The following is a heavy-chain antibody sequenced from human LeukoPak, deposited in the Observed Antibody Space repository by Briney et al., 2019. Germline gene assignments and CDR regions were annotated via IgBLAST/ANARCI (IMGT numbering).Heavy chain of an antibody. Sequence: SETLSLTCTVSGGSISSYYWSWIRQPPGKGLEWIGSIYYSGSSNYNPSLKSRVTISVDTSKNQFSLKLTSVTAADTAVYYCARSPLRYSYGLGDYYYYYYMDVWGKGTTVTISS. CDR3: ARSPLRYSYGLGDYYYYYYMDV. V-gene: IGHV4-59*01. CDR1: GGSISSYY. D-gene: IGHD5-18*01. J-gene: IGHJ6*03. CDR2: IYYSGSS.